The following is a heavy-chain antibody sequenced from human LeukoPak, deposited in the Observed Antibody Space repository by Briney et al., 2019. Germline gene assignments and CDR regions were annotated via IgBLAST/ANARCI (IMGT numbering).Heavy chain of an antibody. J-gene: IGHJ6*03. CDR1: GFTFSSYE. Sequence: GGSLRLSCAASGFTFSSYEMNWVRQAPGKGLEWVSYISSSGSTIYYADSVKGRFTISRDNAKNSLYLQMNSLRAEDTAVYYCARGTGLWFGEVQYYYYMDVWGKGTTVTVSS. CDR2: ISSSGSTI. V-gene: IGHV3-48*03. CDR3: ARGTGLWFGEVQYYYYMDV. D-gene: IGHD3-10*01.